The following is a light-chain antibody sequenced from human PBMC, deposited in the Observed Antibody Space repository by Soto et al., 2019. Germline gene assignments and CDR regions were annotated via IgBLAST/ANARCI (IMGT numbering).Light chain of an antibody. CDR3: RQNKNLPRT. CDR1: QSVSSN. V-gene: IGKV3-15*01. J-gene: IGKJ1*01. CDR2: GAS. Sequence: EVVMTQSPDGLSVSPGERATLSCRASQSVSSNLAWYQQKLGQAPRLLIXGASTRATGISARFSGSGSGTELTLTLSSLQCEDFAIYYCRQNKNLPRTFGQRTKVHIK.